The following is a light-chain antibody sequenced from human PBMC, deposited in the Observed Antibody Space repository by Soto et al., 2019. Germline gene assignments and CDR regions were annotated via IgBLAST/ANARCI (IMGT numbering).Light chain of an antibody. V-gene: IGKV1-39*01. CDR1: QNIGDY. Sequence: MPQSPYPLPSAPRDLVTITFRASQNIGDYLSWYQQRPGKAPKLLIYSSSILHSAASSRFSGGGSGTDFTLTISGLQPEDFATYYCHQNFSTRMTFGGGTKVDIK. CDR3: HQNFSTRMT. CDR2: SSS. J-gene: IGKJ4*02.